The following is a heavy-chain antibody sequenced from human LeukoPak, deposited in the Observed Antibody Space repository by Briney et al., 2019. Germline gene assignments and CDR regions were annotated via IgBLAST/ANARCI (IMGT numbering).Heavy chain of an antibody. Sequence: GGSLRLSCAASGFTFSSYAMSWVRQAPGKGLEWVSAISGSGGSTYYADSVKGRFTISRDNSKNTLYLQMNSLRAEDTAVYYCAKASNPYYYDSSGYYYDYYYGMDVWGQGTTVTASS. CDR1: GFTFSSYA. J-gene: IGHJ6*02. CDR3: AKASNPYYYDSSGYYYDYYYGMDV. CDR2: ISGSGGST. V-gene: IGHV3-23*01. D-gene: IGHD3-22*01.